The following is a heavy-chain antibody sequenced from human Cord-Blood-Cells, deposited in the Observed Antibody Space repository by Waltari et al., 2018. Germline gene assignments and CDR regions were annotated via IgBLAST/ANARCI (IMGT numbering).Heavy chain of an antibody. CDR3: AKMGSTVLNWFDP. D-gene: IGHD4-17*01. CDR2: IRYDGSNK. Sequence: QVQLVESGGGVVKPGGSLRLSCAASGFTFSSYGMHRVRQAPGKGLEWVAFIRYDGSNKYYADSVKGRFTISRDNSKNTLYLQMNSLRAEDTAVYYCAKMGSTVLNWFDPWGQGTLVTVSS. V-gene: IGHV3-30*02. CDR1: GFTFSSYG. J-gene: IGHJ5*02.